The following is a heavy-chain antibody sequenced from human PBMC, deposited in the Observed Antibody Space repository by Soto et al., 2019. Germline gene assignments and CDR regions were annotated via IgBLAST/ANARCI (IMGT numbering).Heavy chain of an antibody. CDR3: ARQGGEGNFDY. CDR1: GFTVSSNY. V-gene: IGHV3-53*01. Sequence: EVQLVESGGGLIQPGGSLRLSCVVSGFTVSSNYMNWVRQAPGKGLEWVSVIHSGGSTYHADSVKGRFTISRDNSKNTVYLQMNRLRAEDTAVYYCARQGGEGNFDYWGQGTLVTVSS. CDR2: IHSGGST. D-gene: IGHD2-21*01. J-gene: IGHJ4*02.